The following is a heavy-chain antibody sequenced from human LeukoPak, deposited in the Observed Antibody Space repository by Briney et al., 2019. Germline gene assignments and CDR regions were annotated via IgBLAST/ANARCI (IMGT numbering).Heavy chain of an antibody. CDR1: GYTFTGYY. Sequence: ASVKVSCKASGYTFTGYYMHWVRQAPGQGLEWMGRINPNSGGTNSAQKFQGRVTMTRDTSTNTAYMELSSLRSDDTAVYFCARETDYYDSSGYSYYFDYWGQGTLVTVSS. CDR3: ARETDYYDSSGYSYYFDY. CDR2: INPNSGGT. J-gene: IGHJ4*02. V-gene: IGHV1-2*06. D-gene: IGHD3-22*01.